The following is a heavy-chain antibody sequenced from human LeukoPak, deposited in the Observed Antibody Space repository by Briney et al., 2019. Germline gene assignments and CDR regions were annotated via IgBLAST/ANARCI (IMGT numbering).Heavy chain of an antibody. J-gene: IGHJ4*02. CDR3: ASNTGTVFDY. CDR1: GDFITAYY. CDR2: VYYSGST. V-gene: IGHV4-59*01. Sequence: SETLSLTCSVSGDFITAYYWSWIRQPPGKGLEWIGYVYYSGSTEYNPSLRSRVTISLEMSKHQFSLNLTSVTAADTAVYYCASNTGTVFDYWGQGTLVTVSS. D-gene: IGHD7-27*01.